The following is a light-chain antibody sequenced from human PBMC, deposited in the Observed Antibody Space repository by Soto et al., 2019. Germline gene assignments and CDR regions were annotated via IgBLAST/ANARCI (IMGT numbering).Light chain of an antibody. CDR1: QSISSN. CDR3: QQYNNWPLT. V-gene: IGKV3-15*01. CDR2: GAS. Sequence: DIVMTQSPATLSVSPGERATLSCRASQSISSNLAWYQQKPGQAPRLLIDGASTRATGISARFSGSGSGTEFTLIISSLQSEDLAVYYCQQYNNWPLTFGQGTRLEIK. J-gene: IGKJ5*01.